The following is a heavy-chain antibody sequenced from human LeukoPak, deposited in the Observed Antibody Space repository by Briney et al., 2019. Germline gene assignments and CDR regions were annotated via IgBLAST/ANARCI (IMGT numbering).Heavy chain of an antibody. J-gene: IGHJ4*02. V-gene: IGHV3-53*01. CDR3: ARVHAY. CDR2: IYSGGST. Sequence: GGSLRLSCAASGFTFSSYEMNWVRQAPGKGLEWVSVIYSGGSTYYADSVKGRFTISRDNSKNTLYLQMNSLRAEDTAVYYCARVHAYWGQGTLVTVSS. CDR1: GFTFSSYE.